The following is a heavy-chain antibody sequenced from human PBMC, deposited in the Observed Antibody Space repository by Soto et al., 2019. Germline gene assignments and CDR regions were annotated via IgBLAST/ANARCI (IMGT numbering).Heavy chain of an antibody. CDR3: SRGGHITVVTASFDF. Sequence: QAQLVQSGAEVKKPGASVKVSCEASENTFSSYYLHWVRQAPGQGLEWMGMIHPSGGGATYAQKFLGRVTMTRDTSTSTVFMELSSLRSEDTAIYYCSRGGHITVVTASFDFWGQGTLVTVSS. D-gene: IGHD2-21*02. V-gene: IGHV1-46*03. J-gene: IGHJ4*02. CDR2: IHPSGGGA. CDR1: ENTFSSYY.